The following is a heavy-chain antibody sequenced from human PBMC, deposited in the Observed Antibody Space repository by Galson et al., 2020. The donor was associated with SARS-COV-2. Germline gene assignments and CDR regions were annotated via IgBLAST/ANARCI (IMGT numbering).Heavy chain of an antibody. J-gene: IGHJ4*02. V-gene: IGHV3-23*01. CDR1: GFTFSSYA. CDR2: ISGSGGST. D-gene: IGHD2-15*01. CDR3: AKDLGGYLDY. Sequence: GESLKISCAASGFTFSSYAMSWVRQAPGKGLEWVSAISGSGGSTYYADSVKGRFTISRDNSKNTLYLQMNSLRAEDTAVYYCAKDLGGYLDYWGQGTLVTVSS.